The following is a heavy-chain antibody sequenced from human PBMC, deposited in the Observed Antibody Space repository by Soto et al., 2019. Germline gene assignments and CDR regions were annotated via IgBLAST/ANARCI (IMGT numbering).Heavy chain of an antibody. Sequence: QLQLQESGPGLVKPSETLSLTCTVSGGSISSSSYYWGWIRQPPGKGLEWIGSIYYSGSTYYNPSLKSRVTIAVDTSKNQFSLKLSSVTAADTAVYYCAGAYYYDSSGYYTPGGFFDYWGQGTLVTVSS. CDR3: AGAYYYDSSGYYTPGGFFDY. CDR1: GGSISSSSYY. V-gene: IGHV4-39*01. CDR2: IYYSGST. J-gene: IGHJ4*02. D-gene: IGHD3-22*01.